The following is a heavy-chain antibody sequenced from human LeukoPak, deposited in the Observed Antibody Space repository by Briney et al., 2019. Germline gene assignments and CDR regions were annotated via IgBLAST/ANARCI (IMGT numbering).Heavy chain of an antibody. CDR3: ARDALHETFDY. CDR1: GFTFSSYA. V-gene: IGHV3-30-3*01. Sequence: GGSLRLSCAASGFTFSSYAMHWVRQAPGKGLGWVAVISYDGSNKYYADSVKGRFTISRENSKNTLYMQMNSLRAEDTAVYYCARDALHETFDYWGQGTLVTVSS. CDR2: ISYDGSNK. J-gene: IGHJ4*02.